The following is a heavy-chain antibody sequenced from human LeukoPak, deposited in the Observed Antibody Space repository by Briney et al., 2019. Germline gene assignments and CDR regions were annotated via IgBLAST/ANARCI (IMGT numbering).Heavy chain of an antibody. J-gene: IGHJ4*02. V-gene: IGHV3-23*01. D-gene: IGHD3-10*01. CDR3: AKGLLLWFGELSNYFDY. CDR1: GFTFSSYA. Sequence: GGSLRLSCAASGFTFSSYAMSWVRQAPGKGLEWVSAISGSGGSTYYAASVKGRFTISRDNSKNPRYLQMNSLRAEDTAVYYCAKGLLLWFGELSNYFDYWGQGTLVTVSS. CDR2: ISGSGGST.